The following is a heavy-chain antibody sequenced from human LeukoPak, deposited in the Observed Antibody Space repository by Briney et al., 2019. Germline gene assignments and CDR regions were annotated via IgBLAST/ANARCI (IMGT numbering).Heavy chain of an antibody. CDR1: EFTFTNYA. J-gene: IGHJ5*02. Sequence: GGSLRLSCAASEFTFTNYAMSRVRQATGRGLEWVSAISGNGRSIFYADSVKGRFTISRDNSKNTMYLHMDSLRAEDTAVYFCAKDEGSGWSGRLDPWGQGTLVTVSS. V-gene: IGHV3-23*01. D-gene: IGHD6-19*01. CDR3: AKDEGSGWSGRLDP. CDR2: ISGNGRSI.